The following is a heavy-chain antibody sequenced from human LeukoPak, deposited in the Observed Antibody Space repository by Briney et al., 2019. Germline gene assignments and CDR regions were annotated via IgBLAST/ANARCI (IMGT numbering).Heavy chain of an antibody. J-gene: IGHJ4*02. CDR2: INLNSGGT. D-gene: IGHD5-12*01. CDR3: AGLSGYDPYYFDY. Sequence: ASMKVSCKASGYGFTGYYMHWVRQAPGQGLEWMGCINLNSGGTDYAQKFQGRVTMTRDTSISTAYMELSRLTSDDTAVYYCAGLSGYDPYYFDYWGQGTLVAVSS. CDR1: GYGFTGYY. V-gene: IGHV1-2*02.